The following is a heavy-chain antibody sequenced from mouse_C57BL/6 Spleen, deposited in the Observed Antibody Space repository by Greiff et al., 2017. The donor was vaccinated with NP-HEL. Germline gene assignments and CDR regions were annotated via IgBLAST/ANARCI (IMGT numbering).Heavy chain of an antibody. CDR2: INPNNGGT. CDR3: ARAEYSNYSYYAMDY. D-gene: IGHD2-5*01. Sequence: EVQLQQSGPELVKPGASVKISCKASGYTFTDYYMNWVKQSHGKSLEWIGDINPNNGGTSYNQKFKGKATLTVDKSSSTAYMELRSLTSEDSAVYYCARAEYSNYSYYAMDYWDQGTSVTVSS. J-gene: IGHJ4*01. V-gene: IGHV1-26*01. CDR1: GYTFTDYY.